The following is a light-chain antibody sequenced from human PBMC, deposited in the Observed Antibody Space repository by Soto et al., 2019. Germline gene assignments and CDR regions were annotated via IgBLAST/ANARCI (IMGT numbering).Light chain of an antibody. V-gene: IGKV1-39*01. CDR1: QSISSY. Sequence: DIQMPQSPSSLSASVGDRVTITCRASQSISSYLNWYQQKPGKAPKLLIYAASSLQSGVPSRFSGSGSGTDFTLTISSLQPEEFATYYCKQSYSTPITFGQGTRLEIK. J-gene: IGKJ5*01. CDR3: KQSYSTPIT. CDR2: AAS.